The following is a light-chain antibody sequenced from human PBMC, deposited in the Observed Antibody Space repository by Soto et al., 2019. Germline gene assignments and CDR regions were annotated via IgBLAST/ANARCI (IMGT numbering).Light chain of an antibody. CDR1: QSISSW. CDR3: QQYNRYSRA. V-gene: IGKV1-5*03. CDR2: KAS. J-gene: IGKJ1*01. Sequence: DIQMTQSPSTLSASVGDRVTITCRASQSISSWLDWYQQKPGKAPKLLIYKASSLESGVPSRFSGSGSGTEFTLTISSLQPDDFTTYYCQQYNRYSRAFGQGTKVDIK.